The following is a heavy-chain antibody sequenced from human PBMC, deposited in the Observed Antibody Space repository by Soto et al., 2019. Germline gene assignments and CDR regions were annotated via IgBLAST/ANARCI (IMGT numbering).Heavy chain of an antibody. CDR1: GYTFTSYY. V-gene: IGHV1-46*01. J-gene: IGHJ6*02. CDR3: AKVPEQWPNYYYYYGMDV. D-gene: IGHD6-19*01. CDR2: LNPSGGST. Sequence: GASVKVSCKASGYTFTSYYMHWVRQAPGQGIEWMGILNPSGGSTTYAQKFQGRVTMTRDTSTSTVYMELSSLRSEDTAVYYCAKVPEQWPNYYYYYGMDVWGQGTTVTVSS.